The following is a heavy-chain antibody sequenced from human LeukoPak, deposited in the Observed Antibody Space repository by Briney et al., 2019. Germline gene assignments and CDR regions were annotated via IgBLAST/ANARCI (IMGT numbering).Heavy chain of an antibody. CDR3: ASSLAAVGESAFFDY. Sequence: SQTLSLTCAISGVSVSSDSASWSWVRQSPSRGLEWLGRTYYRSKWYNDYAGSVKGRIAINPDTSKNHFSLQLHSVTPEDTAVYYCASSLAAVGESAFFDYWGQGILVTVSS. CDR1: GVSVSSDSAS. V-gene: IGHV6-1*01. J-gene: IGHJ4*02. CDR2: TYYRSKWYN. D-gene: IGHD3-16*01.